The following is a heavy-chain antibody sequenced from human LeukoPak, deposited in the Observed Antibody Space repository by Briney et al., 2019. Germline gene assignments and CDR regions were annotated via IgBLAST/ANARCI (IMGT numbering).Heavy chain of an antibody. D-gene: IGHD3-22*01. CDR3: ARGGFNYYDSSGYYDY. V-gene: IGHV3-21*01. CDR2: ISSSSTYI. CDR1: GFTFSNYN. J-gene: IGHJ4*02. Sequence: GGSLRLSCAASGFTFSNYNMNWVRQAPGKGLEWVSSISSSSTYIYYADSVKGRFTISRDNAKNSLYLQMNSLRAEDTAVYYCARGGFNYYDSSGYYDYWGQGTLVTVSS.